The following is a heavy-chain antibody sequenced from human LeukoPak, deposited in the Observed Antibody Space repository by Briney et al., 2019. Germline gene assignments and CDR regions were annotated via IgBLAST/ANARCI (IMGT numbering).Heavy chain of an antibody. Sequence: ASVKVSCKASGYTFTSYYMHWVRQAPGQGLEWMGIINPSGGSTSYAQKFQGRVTMTRDTSTSTVYMELSSLRSEDTAVYYCARVGYYDSSGYYEDQRFDYWGQGTLVTVSS. J-gene: IGHJ4*02. CDR2: INPSGGST. CDR3: ARVGYYDSSGYYEDQRFDY. CDR1: GYTFTSYY. D-gene: IGHD3-22*01. V-gene: IGHV1-46*01.